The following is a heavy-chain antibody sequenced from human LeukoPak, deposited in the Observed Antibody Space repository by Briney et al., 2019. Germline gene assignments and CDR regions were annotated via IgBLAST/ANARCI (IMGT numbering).Heavy chain of an antibody. D-gene: IGHD5-18*01. J-gene: IGHJ4*02. CDR3: AKAGGGYSYGSIDY. CDR2: ITWNSDRK. Sequence: PGGSLRLSCAASGFTFDDYAMHWVRQAPGKGLEWVSGITWNSDRKGYADSVKGRFTISRDNSKNTLYLQMNSLRAEDTAVYYCAKAGGGYSYGSIDYWGQGTLVTVSS. V-gene: IGHV3-9*01. CDR1: GFTFDDYA.